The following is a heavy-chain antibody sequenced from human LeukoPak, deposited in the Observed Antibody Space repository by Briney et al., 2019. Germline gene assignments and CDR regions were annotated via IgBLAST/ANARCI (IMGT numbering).Heavy chain of an antibody. CDR2: ITGSGGNT. J-gene: IGHJ4*02. D-gene: IGHD3-9*01. CDR1: GFTFSNYA. CDR3: AKWGDYDVLTGYYVSDY. V-gene: IGHV3-23*01. Sequence: PGGSLRLSCVASGFTFSNYAMSWVRQAPGKGLEWVSAITGSGGNTYYADSVKGRFTISRDNSKNTVFLQMNSLRAEDTAVYCCAKWGDYDVLTGYYVSDYWGQGTLVTVSS.